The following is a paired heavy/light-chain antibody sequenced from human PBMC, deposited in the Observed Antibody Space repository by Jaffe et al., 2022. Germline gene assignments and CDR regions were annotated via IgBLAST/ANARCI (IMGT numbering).Heavy chain of an antibody. D-gene: IGHD3-3*01. J-gene: IGHJ3*02. CDR1: GGSFSGYY. CDR3: ARGDRYDFWSGYSDHDAFDI. CDR2: INHSGST. Sequence: QVQLQQWGAGLLKPSETLSLTCAVYGGSFSGYYWSWIRQPPGKGLEWIGEINHSGSTNYNPSLKSRVTISVDTSKNQFSLKLSSVTAADTAVYYCARGDRYDFWSGYSDHDAFDIWGQGTMVTVSS. V-gene: IGHV4-34*01.
Light chain of an antibody. Sequence: SSELTQDPAVSVALGQTVRITCQGDSLRSYYASWYQQKPGQAPVLVIYGKNNRPSGIPDRFSGSSSGNTASLTITGAQAEDEADYYCNSRDSSGNHLGVFGGGTKLTVL. CDR3: NSRDSSGNHLGV. CDR2: GKN. V-gene: IGLV3-19*01. CDR1: SLRSYY. J-gene: IGLJ3*02.